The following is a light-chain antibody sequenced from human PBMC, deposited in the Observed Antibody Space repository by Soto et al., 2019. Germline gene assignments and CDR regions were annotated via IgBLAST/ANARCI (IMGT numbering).Light chain of an antibody. CDR1: QSIGTS. V-gene: IGKV1-39*01. CDR3: QQSYSFPFT. J-gene: IGKJ3*01. Sequence: DIPMTQSPSSLSASVGDRVTITCRASQSIGTSLNWYQQNPGKAPKLLIYATSSLQSGVPSRFSGGGSGTDFTLTISSLLPADFATYYWQQSYSFPFTFGPGTKVDIK. CDR2: ATS.